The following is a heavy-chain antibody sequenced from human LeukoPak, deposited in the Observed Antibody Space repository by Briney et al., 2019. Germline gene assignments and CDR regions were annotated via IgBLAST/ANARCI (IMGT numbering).Heavy chain of an antibody. Sequence: NTSETLSLTCAVYGGSFSGYYWSWIRQPPGKGLEWIGEINHSGSTNYNPSLKSRVTTSVDSSKNQFSLKLSSVTAADTAVYYCARHTLVGARYAFDIWGQGTMVTVSS. J-gene: IGHJ3*02. CDR3: ARHTLVGARYAFDI. CDR1: GGSFSGYY. D-gene: IGHD1-26*01. CDR2: INHSGST. V-gene: IGHV4-34*01.